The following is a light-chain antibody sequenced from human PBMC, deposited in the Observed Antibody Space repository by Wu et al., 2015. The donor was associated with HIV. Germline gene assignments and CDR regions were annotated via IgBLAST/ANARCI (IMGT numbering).Light chain of an antibody. J-gene: IGKJ2*01. CDR2: AAS. Sequence: EFVLTQSPGTLSLSPGERASLSCRASQSISNNYLAWYQQKPGQAPRLLISAASTRAPGIPDRFRGSGSGTDFTLTISRLEPEDFAVYYCQQYGNSPQTFGQGTKLEIK. V-gene: IGKV3-20*01. CDR3: QQYGNSPQT. CDR1: QSISNNY.